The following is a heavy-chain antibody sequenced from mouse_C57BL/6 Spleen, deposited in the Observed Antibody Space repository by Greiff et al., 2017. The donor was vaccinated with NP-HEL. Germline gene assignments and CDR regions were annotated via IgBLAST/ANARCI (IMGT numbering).Heavy chain of an antibody. CDR3: TRYRTSYYFDY. CDR1: GYTFTDYE. V-gene: IGHV1-15*01. J-gene: IGHJ2*01. D-gene: IGHD2-14*01. Sequence: QVQLQQSGAELVRPGASVTLSCKASGYTFTDYEMHWVKQTPVHGLEWIGAIDPETGGTAYNQKFKGKAILTADKSSSTAYMELRSLTSEDSAVYYCTRYRTSYYFDYWGQGTTLTVSS. CDR2: IDPETGGT.